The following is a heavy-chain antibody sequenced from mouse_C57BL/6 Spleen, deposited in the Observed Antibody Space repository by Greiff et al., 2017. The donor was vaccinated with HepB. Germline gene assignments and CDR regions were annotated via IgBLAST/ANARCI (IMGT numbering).Heavy chain of an antibody. J-gene: IGHJ4*01. CDR3: ARRGWLLRGYAMDY. D-gene: IGHD2-3*01. CDR1: GYTFTSYW. Sequence: QVQLQQSGAELVMPGASVKLSCKASGYTFTSYWMHWVKQRPGQGLEWIGEIDPSDSYTNYNQKFKGKSTLTVDKSSSTAYMQLSSLTSEDSAVYYCARRGWLLRGYAMDYWGQGTSVTVSS. V-gene: IGHV1-69*01. CDR2: IDPSDSYT.